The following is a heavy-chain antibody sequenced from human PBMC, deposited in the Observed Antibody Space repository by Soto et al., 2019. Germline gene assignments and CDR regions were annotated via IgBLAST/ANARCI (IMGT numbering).Heavy chain of an antibody. CDR2: IYYSGTT. CDR3: ARQGLWFGELKYFQH. Sequence: SETLSLTCTVSGGSISSDSYYWGWIRQPPGKGLEWIGSIYYSGTTYYNPSLKSRVTISVDTSKNQFSPKMNSVTAAETAVYYCARQGLWFGELKYFQHLGQGTLVT. V-gene: IGHV4-39*01. D-gene: IGHD3-10*01. J-gene: IGHJ1*01. CDR1: GGSISSDSYY.